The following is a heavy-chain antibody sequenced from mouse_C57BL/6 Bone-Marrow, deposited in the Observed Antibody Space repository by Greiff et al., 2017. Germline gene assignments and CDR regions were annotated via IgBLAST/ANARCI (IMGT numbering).Heavy chain of an antibody. V-gene: IGHV1-22*01. CDR2: INPNNGGT. CDR1: GYTFTDYN. Sequence: EVKLQQSGPELVKPGASVTMSCKASGYTFTDYNMHWVKQSHGKSLEWIGYINPNNGGTSYNQKFKGKATLTVNKSSSTAYMELRSLTSEDSAVYYCARACYYGSSTLYFDYWGQGTTLTVSA. D-gene: IGHD1-1*01. J-gene: IGHJ2*01. CDR3: ARACYYGSSTLYFDY.